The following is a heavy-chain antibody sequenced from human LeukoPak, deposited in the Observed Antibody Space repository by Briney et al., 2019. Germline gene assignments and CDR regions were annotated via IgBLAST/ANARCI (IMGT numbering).Heavy chain of an antibody. CDR3: ATSIAARRRYCYYYYMDV. J-gene: IGHJ6*03. V-gene: IGHV4-59*01. Sequence: SETLSLTCTISDSSISSYYWSWIRQPPGKGLEWIRYMYYSGSTNYNPSLKSRVTISVDTSKNQFSLKLSSVTAADTAVYYCATSIAARRRYCYYYYMDVWGKGTTVTVSS. CDR1: DSSISSYY. CDR2: MYYSGST. D-gene: IGHD6-6*01.